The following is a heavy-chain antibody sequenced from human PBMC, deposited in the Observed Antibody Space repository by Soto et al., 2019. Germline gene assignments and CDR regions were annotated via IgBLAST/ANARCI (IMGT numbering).Heavy chain of an antibody. CDR1: GDSVSSNSAA. CDR2: TYYRSKWYN. V-gene: IGHV6-1*01. Sequence: PSQTLSLTCAISGDSVSSNSAAWNWIRQSPSRGLEWLGRTYYRSKWYNDYAVSVKSRITINPDTSKNQFSLQLNSVTPEGTAVYYCARGGYSGYEVYYYYGMDVWGQGTTVTVSS. D-gene: IGHD5-12*01. CDR3: ARGGYSGYEVYYYYGMDV. J-gene: IGHJ6*02.